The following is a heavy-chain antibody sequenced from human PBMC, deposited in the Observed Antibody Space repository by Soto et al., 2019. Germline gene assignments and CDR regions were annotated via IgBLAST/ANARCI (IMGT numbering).Heavy chain of an antibody. CDR1: GFTFTRYR. J-gene: IGHJ4*02. CDR3: ARESEDLTSNFDY. CDR2: ISSTTNYI. V-gene: IGHV3-21*06. Sequence: GGSLRLSCAASGFTFTRYRMNWVRQAPGKGLEWVSSISSTTNYIYYGDSMKGRFTISRDNAKNSLYLEMNSLRAEDTAVYYCARESEDLTSNFDYWGQGTLVTVSS.